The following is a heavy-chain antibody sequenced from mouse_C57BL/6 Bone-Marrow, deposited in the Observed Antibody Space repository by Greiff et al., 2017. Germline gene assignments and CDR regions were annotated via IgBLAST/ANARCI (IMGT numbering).Heavy chain of an antibody. CDR3: ARGTYYYDSSRFDY. CDR1: GFSLSTFGMG. D-gene: IGHD1-1*01. CDR2: IWWDDDK. V-gene: IGHV8-8*01. J-gene: IGHJ2*01. Sequence: QVTLKESGPGILQPSQTLSLTCSFSGFSLSTFGMGVGWIRQPSGKGLEWLAHIWWDDDKYYKPALKSRRTISKDISKNQVFLKIAHVDTADTATYYCARGTYYYDSSRFDYWGQGTTLTVSS.